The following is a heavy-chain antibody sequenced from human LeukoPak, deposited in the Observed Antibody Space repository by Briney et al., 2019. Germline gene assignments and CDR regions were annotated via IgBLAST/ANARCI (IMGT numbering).Heavy chain of an antibody. Sequence: GASVKVSCKASGYTFTVYYMHWVRQAPGQGLEWMGIINPSGGSTSYAQKFQGRVTMTRDTSTSTVYMELSSLRSEDTAVYYCARVAAGIGFFQHWGQGTLVTVSS. CDR2: INPSGGST. J-gene: IGHJ1*01. CDR3: ARVAAGIGFFQH. D-gene: IGHD6-13*01. V-gene: IGHV1-46*01. CDR1: GYTFTVYY.